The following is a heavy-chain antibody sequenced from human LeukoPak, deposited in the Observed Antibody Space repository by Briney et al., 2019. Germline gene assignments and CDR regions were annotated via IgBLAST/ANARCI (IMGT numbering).Heavy chain of an antibody. V-gene: IGHV4-34*01. CDR1: GGSLSGAY. D-gene: IGHD3-9*01. CDR2: INHTGST. CDR3: ARGPVRLARPYDY. Sequence: PSETLSLTCSVQGGSLSGAYWTWIRQPPGKGLEWIGEINHTGSTNYNPSLRSRVTMSADTAKNQFSLNLTSVTAADTAIYYCARGPVRLARPYDYWGQGTLVTVFS. J-gene: IGHJ4*02.